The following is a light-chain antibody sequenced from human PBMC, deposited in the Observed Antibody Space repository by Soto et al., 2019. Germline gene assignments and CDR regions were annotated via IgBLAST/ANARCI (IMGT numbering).Light chain of an antibody. CDR2: DAS. CDR1: QTISTY. J-gene: IGKJ5*01. V-gene: IGKV1-33*01. CDR3: QQYDNCLIT. Sequence: ASQTISTYLKWYQVKTGKDPNXMIYDASNLETGVPSRFSASGSGTDFTFTINSLQPEDIATYYCQQYDNCLITFGQGTRLEI.